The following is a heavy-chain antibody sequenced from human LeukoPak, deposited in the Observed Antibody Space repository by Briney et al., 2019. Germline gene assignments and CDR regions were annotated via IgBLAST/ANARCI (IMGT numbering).Heavy chain of an antibody. J-gene: IGHJ6*02. V-gene: IGHV3-23*01. CDR1: GFTFSAYA. CDR2: IIGRGTSA. Sequence: GGSLRLSCAASGFTFSAYAMNWVRQAPGKGLEWVSSIIGRGTSAFYADSVKGRFTISRDNSKSTLYLQMNSLTAADTAVYYCAKPNGNVVAVPMDVWGQGTTVTVSS. CDR3: AKPNGNVVAVPMDV. D-gene: IGHD2-21*01.